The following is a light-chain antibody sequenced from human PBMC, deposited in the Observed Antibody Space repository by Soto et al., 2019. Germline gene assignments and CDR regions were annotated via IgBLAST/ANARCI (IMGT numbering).Light chain of an antibody. Sequence: DIKMTQSPSSLSASVGDRVTISCQASQDISNSLNWYQQKPGKAPELLIYDAYNLETVVISRFSGSGTGTDFTLTISSLQPEDIATYYCQHYSNVPPTFGPGTHVDIK. V-gene: IGKV1-33*01. CDR3: QHYSNVPPT. CDR1: QDISNS. J-gene: IGKJ3*01. CDR2: DAY.